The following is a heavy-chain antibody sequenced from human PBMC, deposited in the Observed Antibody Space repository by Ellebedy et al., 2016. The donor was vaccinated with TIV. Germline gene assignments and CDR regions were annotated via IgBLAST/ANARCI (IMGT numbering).Heavy chain of an antibody. Sequence: GESLKISCEASGVSVSSHGMHWVRQAPGKGLQWVAVISHDGSDKIYADSVRGRFTISRDNSKNTLDLQMDSLRAEDTAMYYCATDHYWGQGTLVTVSS. CDR2: ISHDGSDK. V-gene: IGHV3-30*03. CDR3: ATDHY. J-gene: IGHJ4*02. CDR1: GVSVSSHG.